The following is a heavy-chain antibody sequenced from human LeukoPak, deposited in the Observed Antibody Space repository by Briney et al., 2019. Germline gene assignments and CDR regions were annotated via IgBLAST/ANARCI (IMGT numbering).Heavy chain of an antibody. D-gene: IGHD5-24*01. V-gene: IGHV4-61*01. CDR2: IYYSGST. Sequence: PSETLSLTCTVSGGSLTSSSYYWNWIRQPPGKRLEWIGYIYYSGSTNYNPSLKSRVTISVDTSKNQFSLKLSSVTAADTAVYYCAREMATLPYFDYWGQGTLVTVSS. CDR3: AREMATLPYFDY. CDR1: GGSLTSSSYY. J-gene: IGHJ4*02.